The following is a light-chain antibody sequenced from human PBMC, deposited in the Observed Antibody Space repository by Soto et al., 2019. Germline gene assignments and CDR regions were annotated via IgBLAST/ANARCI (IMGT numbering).Light chain of an antibody. CDR2: EVS. J-gene: IGLJ3*02. Sequence: QSVLTQPAFVSGSLGQSITISCTGTSSDIGGYKYVSWYQQHPGKAHKLIIFEVSNRPSGVSDRFSGSNSGNTASLTISGLQAEDEADYYCTSYSRYRVLVFGGGTKVTVL. CDR1: SSDIGGYKY. V-gene: IGLV2-14*01. CDR3: TSYSRYRVLV.